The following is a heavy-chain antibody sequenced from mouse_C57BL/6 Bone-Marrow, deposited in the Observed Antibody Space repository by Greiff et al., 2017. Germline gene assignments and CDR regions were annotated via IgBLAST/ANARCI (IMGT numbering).Heavy chain of an antibody. V-gene: IGHV1-81*01. D-gene: IGHD2-4*01. Sequence: VQLQQSGAELARPGASVKMSCKASGYTFTSYGLRWVKQRPGQGLEWIGAIYPRSGNTYYTEKFKGKATLTADKSSSTAYMELRCLTSKGSAVYYCAICGITTESGRYYAMDYWGQGTSVTVAA. CDR1: GYTFTSYG. CDR3: AICGITTESGRYYAMDY. J-gene: IGHJ4*01. CDR2: IYPRSGNT.